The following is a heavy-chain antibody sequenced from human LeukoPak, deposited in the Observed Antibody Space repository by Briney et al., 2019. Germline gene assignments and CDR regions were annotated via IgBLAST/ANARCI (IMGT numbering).Heavy chain of an antibody. V-gene: IGHV3-33*01. CDR3: ARKGGFVFSNWFDP. CDR1: GFTFSSYG. CDR2: IWYDGSNK. J-gene: IGHJ5*02. Sequence: GGSLRLPCAASGFTFSSYGMHWVRQAPGKGLEWVAVIWYDGSNKYYADSVKGRFTISRDNSKNTLYLQMNSLRAEDTAVYYCARKGGFVFSNWFDPWGQGTLVTVSS. D-gene: IGHD3-10*01.